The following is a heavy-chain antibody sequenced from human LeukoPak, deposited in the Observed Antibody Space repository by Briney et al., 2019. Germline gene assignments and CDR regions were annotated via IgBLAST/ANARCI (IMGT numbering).Heavy chain of an antibody. CDR1: GFTFSASY. CDR2: ISENSGDT. D-gene: IGHD3-10*02. V-gene: IGHV3/OR16-9*01. CDR3: AELGITMIGGV. Sequence: GGSLRLSCAASGFTFSASYMTWVRQPPGKGLEWLSYISENSGDTNYADSVKGRFTVSRDNAKNSLYLQMNSLRAEDTAVYYCAELGITMIGGVWGKGTTVTISS. J-gene: IGHJ6*04.